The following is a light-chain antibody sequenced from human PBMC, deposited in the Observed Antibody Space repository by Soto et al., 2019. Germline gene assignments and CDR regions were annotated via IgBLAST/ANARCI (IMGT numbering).Light chain of an antibody. CDR1: SSDIGNYNY. V-gene: IGLV2-14*01. CDR2: EVN. CDR3: SSYTTVNTLVS. Sequence: QSALTQPASVSGSPGQSITISCTGTSSDIGNYNYVSWYQQHPGKAPKLIIYEVNNRPSGVSNRFSGSKSDNTASLTISGLQAEDEAVYYCSSYTTVNTLVSFGTGTKVTVL. J-gene: IGLJ1*01.